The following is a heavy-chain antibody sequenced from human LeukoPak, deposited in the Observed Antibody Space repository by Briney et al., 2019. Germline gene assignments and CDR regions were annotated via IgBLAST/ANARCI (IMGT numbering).Heavy chain of an antibody. CDR1: GFTFSSYA. D-gene: IGHD2-2*01. CDR2: ISGSGGST. J-gene: IGHJ6*04. Sequence: GGSLRLSCAASGFTFSSYAMSWVRQAPGKGLEWVSAISGSGGSTYYADSVKGRFTISRGNSKNTLYLQMNSLRAEDTAVYYCAKAGYCSSTSCPGGYYYGMDVWGKGTTVTVSS. CDR3: AKAGYCSSTSCPGGYYYGMDV. V-gene: IGHV3-23*01.